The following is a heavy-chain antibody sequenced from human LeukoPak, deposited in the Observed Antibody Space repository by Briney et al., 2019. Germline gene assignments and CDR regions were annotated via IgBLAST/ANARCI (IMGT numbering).Heavy chain of an antibody. Sequence: GRSLRLSCAASGFTFSTYGMHWVRQAPGKGLEWVAVISYDGSNKYYADSVKGRFTISRDNSKNTLYLQMNSLRAEDTAVYYCAKDQTYYYDSSGQWDPYYFDYWGQGTLVTVSS. D-gene: IGHD3-22*01. CDR2: ISYDGSNK. J-gene: IGHJ4*02. V-gene: IGHV3-30*18. CDR3: AKDQTYYYDSSGQWDPYYFDY. CDR1: GFTFSTYG.